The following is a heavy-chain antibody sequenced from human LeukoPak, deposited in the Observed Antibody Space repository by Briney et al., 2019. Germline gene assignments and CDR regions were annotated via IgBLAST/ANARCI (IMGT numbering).Heavy chain of an antibody. V-gene: IGHV3-48*03. CDR1: GFTFSAYE. CDR2: ISSSGSSI. Sequence: GGSLRLSCTASGFTFSAYEMNWVRQAPGKGLEWISYISSSGSSIYYADSVKGRFIISRDNAKNPLYLHMNSLRAEDTAVYYCARAKYSNSWNDVFDIWGQGTVVTVSS. D-gene: IGHD6-13*01. CDR3: ARAKYSNSWNDVFDI. J-gene: IGHJ3*02.